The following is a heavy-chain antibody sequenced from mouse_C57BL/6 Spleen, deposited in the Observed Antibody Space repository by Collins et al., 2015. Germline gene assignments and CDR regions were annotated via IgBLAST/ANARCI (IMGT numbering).Heavy chain of an antibody. D-gene: IGHD2-2*01. CDR1: GFTFSNYW. CDR2: IRLKSDNYAT. J-gene: IGHJ2*01. CDR3: TRVWLPQYYFDY. Sequence: EVKLEESGGGLVQPGGSMKLSCVASGFTFSNYWMNWVRQSPEKGLEWVAQIRLKSDNYATHYAESVKGRFTISRDDSKSSVYLQMNNLRAEDTGIYYCTRVWLPQYYFDYWGQGTTLTVSS. V-gene: IGHV6-3*01.